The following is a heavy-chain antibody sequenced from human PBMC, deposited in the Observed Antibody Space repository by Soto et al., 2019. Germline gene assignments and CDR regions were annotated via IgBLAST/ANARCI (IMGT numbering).Heavy chain of an antibody. V-gene: IGHV4-59*01. CDR3: ARDVGGSYFDYYYYGMDV. CDR2: IYYSGST. CDR1: GGCISSYY. D-gene: IGHD1-26*01. J-gene: IGHJ6*02. Sequence: SETLSLTCTVSGGCISSYYWSWIRQPPGKGLERIGYIYYSGSTNYNPSLKSRGTISVHTSKNQFSLKLSSVTAADTAVYYCARDVGGSYFDYYYYGMDVWGQGTTVTVSS.